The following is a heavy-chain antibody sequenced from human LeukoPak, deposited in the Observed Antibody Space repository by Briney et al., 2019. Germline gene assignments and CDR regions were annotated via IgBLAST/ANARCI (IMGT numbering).Heavy chain of an antibody. Sequence: SETLSLTCAVYGGSFSGYYWSWIRQPPGKGLEWIGEINHSGSTNYNPSLKSRVTISVDTSKNQFSLKLSSVTAADTAVYYCARQGGDTMVRGVIKDWFDLWGQGTLVTVSS. D-gene: IGHD3-10*01. J-gene: IGHJ5*02. CDR1: GGSFSGYY. V-gene: IGHV4-34*01. CDR3: ARQGGDTMVRGVIKDWFDL. CDR2: INHSGST.